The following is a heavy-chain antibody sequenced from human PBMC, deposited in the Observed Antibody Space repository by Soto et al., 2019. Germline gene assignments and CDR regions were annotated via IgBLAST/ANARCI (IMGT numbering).Heavy chain of an antibody. D-gene: IGHD3-3*01. CDR1: GLSLITSGVA. J-gene: IGHJ4*02. Sequence: QITLKESGPTLVKPTQTLTLTCTFSGLSLITSGVAVGWIRQPPGKTLEWLALIYWDDNPRYSPSLKNRLTVTKDTSRNQVVLTMTHMDPVDTGTYYCAHSDPSDDFWSGSPFHWGQGSQVTVSS. V-gene: IGHV2-5*02. CDR2: IYWDDNP. CDR3: AHSDPSDDFWSGSPFH.